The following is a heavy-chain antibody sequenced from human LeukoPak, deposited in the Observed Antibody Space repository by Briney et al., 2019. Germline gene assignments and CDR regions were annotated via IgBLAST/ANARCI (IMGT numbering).Heavy chain of an antibody. CDR3: ASSALTYYYMDV. V-gene: IGHV1-18*01. CDR2: ISAYNGNT. Sequence: ASVKVSCKASGYTFTSYGISWVRQAPGQGLEWMGWISAYNGNTNYAQKLQGRVTMTTDTSTSTAYMELRSLRSDDTAVYYCASSALTYYYMDVWAKGPRSPSP. D-gene: IGHD2-21*02. J-gene: IGHJ6*03. CDR1: GYTFTSYG.